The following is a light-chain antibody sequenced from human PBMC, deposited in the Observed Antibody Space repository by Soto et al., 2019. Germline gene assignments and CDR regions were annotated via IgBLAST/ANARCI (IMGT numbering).Light chain of an antibody. CDR1: QSLGSTY. V-gene: IGKV3-20*01. CDR2: ATS. J-gene: IGKJ1*01. Sequence: EIVLTQSPGTLSLSPGDRATLSCRASQSLGSTYLAWFQQRPGQAPRLLIFATSTMASGVPDRFTGSRSGAEFTLTISGLEPEDFAVYYCQQYSGSLPWTFGQGTNVEI. CDR3: QQYSGSLPWT.